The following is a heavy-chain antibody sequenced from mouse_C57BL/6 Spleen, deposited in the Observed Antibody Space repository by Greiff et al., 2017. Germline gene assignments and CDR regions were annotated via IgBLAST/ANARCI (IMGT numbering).Heavy chain of an antibody. CDR1: GFSLTSYG. V-gene: IGHV2-2*01. CDR3: ARNGDYYYGSSFYFDY. D-gene: IGHD1-1*01. Sequence: QVQLQQSGPGLVQPSQSLSITCTVSGFSLTSYGVHWVRQSPGKGLEWLGVIWSGGSTDYNAAFISRLSISKDNSKSQVFFKMNSLQADDTAIYYCARNGDYYYGSSFYFDYWGQGTTLTVSS. CDR2: IWSGGST. J-gene: IGHJ2*01.